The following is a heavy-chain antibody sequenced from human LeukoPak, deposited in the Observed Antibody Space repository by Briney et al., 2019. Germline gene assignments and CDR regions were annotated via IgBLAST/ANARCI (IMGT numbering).Heavy chain of an antibody. CDR2: INPNSGGT. V-gene: IGHV1-2*02. J-gene: IGHJ4*02. Sequence: ASVKVSCKASGYTFTGYYMHWVRQAPGQGHEWMGWINPNSGGTNYAQKFQGRVTMTRDTSISTAYMELSRLRSDDTAVYYCARDINIVVLVAATTFDYWGQGTLVTVSS. CDR3: ARDINIVVLVAATTFDY. CDR1: GYTFTGYY. D-gene: IGHD2-15*01.